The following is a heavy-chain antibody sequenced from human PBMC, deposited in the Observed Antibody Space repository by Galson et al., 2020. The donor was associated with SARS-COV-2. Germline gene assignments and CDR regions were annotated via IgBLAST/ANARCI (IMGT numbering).Heavy chain of an antibody. CDR1: GFTFDDYA. CDR2: ISWNSIPI. V-gene: IGHV3-9*01. J-gene: IGHJ3*01. D-gene: IGHD2-21*01. Sequence: GGSLRLSCAASGFTFDDYAMHWVRQSPTKGLEWVSGISWNSIPIGYADTVKGRFSISRDNVRNALYLQMDGLRVEDTALYYCAKKRGLGDAWDREGDDFDVWGQGTMVTVSS. CDR3: AKKRGLGDAWDREGDDFDV.